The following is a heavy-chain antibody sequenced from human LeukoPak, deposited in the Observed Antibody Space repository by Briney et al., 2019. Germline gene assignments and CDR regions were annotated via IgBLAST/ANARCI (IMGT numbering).Heavy chain of an antibody. D-gene: IGHD6-13*01. Sequence: GRSLRLSCAASGFTFSGYGIHWVRQAPGKGLEWVAFISYDGSIKYYVDSVKGRFTISRDNSKNTLYLQVNSLRVEDTALYYCAKALGSTCLDYWGQGTLVTVSS. CDR3: AKALGSTCLDY. V-gene: IGHV3-30*18. CDR1: GFTFSGYG. J-gene: IGHJ4*02. CDR2: ISYDGSIK.